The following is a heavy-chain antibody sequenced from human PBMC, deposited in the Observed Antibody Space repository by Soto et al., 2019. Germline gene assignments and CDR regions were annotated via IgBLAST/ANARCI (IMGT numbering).Heavy chain of an antibody. CDR1: GFTFSSYV. CDR2: ITGSGGDT. D-gene: IGHD6-13*01. Sequence: GGSLRLSCAASGFTFSSYVMSWVRQAPGKGLEWVSAITGSGGDTYHADSVKGRFTISRDNTKNTLYLQMNSLRAEDTAVYYCAEGSADTRPYFFDYWGQGTLVTVSS. V-gene: IGHV3-23*01. J-gene: IGHJ4*02. CDR3: AEGSADTRPYFFDY.